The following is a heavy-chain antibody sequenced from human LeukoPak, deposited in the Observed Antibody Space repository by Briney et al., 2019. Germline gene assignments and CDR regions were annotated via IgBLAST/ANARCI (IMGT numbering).Heavy chain of an antibody. Sequence: GGSLRLSCAASGFTFSSYAMSWVRQAPGKGLEWGSGISSSGVNTDYADSVKGRFTILKDRSEQTLYLQMNGLRADDTAVYFCARGRSGYISAYESWGQGTLVIVSS. V-gene: IGHV3-23*01. CDR3: ARGRSGYISAYES. CDR2: ISSSGVNT. J-gene: IGHJ5*02. D-gene: IGHD5-12*01. CDR1: GFTFSSYA.